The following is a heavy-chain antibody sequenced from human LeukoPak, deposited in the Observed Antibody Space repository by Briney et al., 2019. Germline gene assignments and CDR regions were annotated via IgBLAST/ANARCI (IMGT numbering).Heavy chain of an antibody. D-gene: IGHD2-2*01. V-gene: IGHV3-23*01. CDR2: ITDNGGST. Sequence: PGGSLRLSCAASEFSFSSYGMSWVRQAPGKGLEWVSSITDNGGSTYYADSVKGRFTISRDNSRNMLYLQMDSLRAEDTAVYYCAKRVDYSSPGGYFDYWGQGTLVTVSS. CDR3: AKRVDYSSPGGYFDY. CDR1: EFSFSSYG. J-gene: IGHJ4*02.